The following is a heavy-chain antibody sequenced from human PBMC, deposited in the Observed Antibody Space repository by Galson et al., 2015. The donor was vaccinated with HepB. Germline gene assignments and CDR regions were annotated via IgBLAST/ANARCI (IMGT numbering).Heavy chain of an antibody. CDR1: GFTFSSYW. Sequence: SLRLSCAASGFTFSSYWMSWVRQAPGEGLEWVANIKQDGSEKYYVDSAKGRFTISRDNAKNSLYLQMNSLRAEDTAVYYCARDRYRGSYSPGWFDPWGQGTLVTVSS. CDR2: IKQDGSEK. J-gene: IGHJ5*02. D-gene: IGHD1-26*01. CDR3: ARDRYRGSYSPGWFDP. V-gene: IGHV3-7*03.